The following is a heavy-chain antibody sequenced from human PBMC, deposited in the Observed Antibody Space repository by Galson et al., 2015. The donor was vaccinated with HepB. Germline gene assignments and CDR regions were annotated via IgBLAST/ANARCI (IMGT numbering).Heavy chain of an antibody. V-gene: IGHV5-10-1*01. Sequence: QSGAEVKKPGESLKISCKGSGYNFISNWISWVRQMPGKGLEWMGRIDPSDSYTNYSPSFQGHVTISADKSISTAYLQWSSLKASDTAMYYCARLQDIVVSPDYWGQGTLVTVSS. J-gene: IGHJ4*02. CDR2: IDPSDSYT. D-gene: IGHD2-2*01. CDR1: GYNFISNW. CDR3: ARLQDIVVSPDY.